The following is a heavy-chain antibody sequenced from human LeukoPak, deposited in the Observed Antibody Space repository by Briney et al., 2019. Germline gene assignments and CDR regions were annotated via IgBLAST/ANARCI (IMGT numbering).Heavy chain of an antibody. J-gene: IGHJ4*02. CDR1: GGSISSSSYY. V-gene: IGHV4-39*07. D-gene: IGHD1-7*01. CDR3: ARDANLFPGTIAY. Sequence: SETLSLTCTVSGGSISSSSYYWGWLRQPPGKGLVWIGSIYYSGSTYYNPSLKSRVTISVDTSKNQFSLKLSSVTAADTAVYYWARDANLFPGTIAYWGQGTLVTVSS. CDR2: IYYSGST.